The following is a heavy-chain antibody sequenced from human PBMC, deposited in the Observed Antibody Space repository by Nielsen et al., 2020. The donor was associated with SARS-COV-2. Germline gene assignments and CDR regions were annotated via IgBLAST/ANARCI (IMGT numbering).Heavy chain of an antibody. CDR2: INPDGSEK. J-gene: IGHJ3*01. Sequence: GGSLRLSCAASGFTFSSLWMSWVRQVPGKGREWLADINPDGSEKFYVDSVKGRFTISRDNAKNSMSLQMNSLRVEDTAVYYCARDWSRAADVWGQGTMVTASS. V-gene: IGHV3-7*01. D-gene: IGHD2-15*01. CDR1: GFTFSSLW. CDR3: ARDWSRAADV.